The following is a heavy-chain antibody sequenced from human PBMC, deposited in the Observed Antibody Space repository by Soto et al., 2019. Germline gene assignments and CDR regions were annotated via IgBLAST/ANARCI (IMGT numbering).Heavy chain of an antibody. J-gene: IGHJ2*01. CDR1: GGSISSHTYY. Sequence: SETLSLTCTVSGGSISSHTYYWVWFPQPPGGGPEWLASISFRANPYYHPYFESRVTMSLDTPQHHFSLKVTSLTPADTAVYYCASLDYNSGWYFDLWGRGTLVTVSS. CDR2: ISFRANP. D-gene: IGHD6-25*01. V-gene: IGHV4-39*02. CDR3: ASLDYNSGWYFDL.